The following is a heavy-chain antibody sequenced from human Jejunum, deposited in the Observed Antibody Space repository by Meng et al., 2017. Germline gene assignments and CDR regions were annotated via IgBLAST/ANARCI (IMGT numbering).Heavy chain of an antibody. CDR3: AKDLQDLSVAGIFDY. J-gene: IGHJ4*02. CDR1: GFTFSSYA. V-gene: IGHV3-23*01. CDR2: ISGSGGST. D-gene: IGHD6-19*01. Sequence: EVQLLESGGGLVQPGGSLRLFWAASGFTFSSYAMSWVRLASGKGLEWVSAISGSGGSTYYADSVKGRFTISRDNSKNTLYLQMNSLRAEDTAVYYCAKDLQDLSVAGIFDYWGQGTLVTVSS.